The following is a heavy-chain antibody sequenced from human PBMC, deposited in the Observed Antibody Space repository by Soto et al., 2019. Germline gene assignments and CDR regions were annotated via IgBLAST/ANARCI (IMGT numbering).Heavy chain of an antibody. D-gene: IGHD3-22*01. Sequence: SVKVSCKASGGTFSSYAISWVRQAPGQGLEWMGGIIPIFGTANYAQKFQGRVTITADESTSTAYMELSSLRSEDTAVYYCARYYYDSSGYNYFDYWGQGTLVTVSS. CDR1: GGTFSSYA. CDR3: ARYYYDSSGYNYFDY. V-gene: IGHV1-69*13. J-gene: IGHJ4*02. CDR2: IIPIFGTA.